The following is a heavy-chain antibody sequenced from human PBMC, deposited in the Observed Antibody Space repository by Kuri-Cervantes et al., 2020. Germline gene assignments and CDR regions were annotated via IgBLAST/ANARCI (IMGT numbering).Heavy chain of an antibody. CDR1: SGSFSGYY. CDR3: ARAYYYDSSGYYYDYYYMDV. D-gene: IGHD3-22*01. J-gene: IGHJ6*03. V-gene: IGHV4-34*01. Sequence: SETLSPTCAVYSGSFSGYYWSWIRQPPGKGLEWIGEINHSGSTNYNPSLKSRVTISGDTSKNQFSLKLSSVTAADTAVYYCARAYYYDSSGYYYDYYYMDVWGKGTTVTVSS. CDR2: INHSGST.